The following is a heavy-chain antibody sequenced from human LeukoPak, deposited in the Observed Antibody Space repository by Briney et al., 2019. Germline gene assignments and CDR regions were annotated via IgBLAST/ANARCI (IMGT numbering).Heavy chain of an antibody. CDR3: AKKALNYYYYGMDV. CDR1: GFTFSSYA. CDR2: ISGSGGST. J-gene: IGHJ6*02. Sequence: GGSLRHSCAASGFTFSSYAMSWVRQAPGKGLEWVSAISGSGGSTYYADSVKGRFTISRDNSKNTLYLQMNSLRAEDTAVYYCAKKALNYYYYGMDVWGQGTTVTVSS. D-gene: IGHD3-16*01. V-gene: IGHV3-23*01.